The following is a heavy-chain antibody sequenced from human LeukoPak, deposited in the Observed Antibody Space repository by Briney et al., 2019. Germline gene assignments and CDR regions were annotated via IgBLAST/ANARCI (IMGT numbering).Heavy chain of an antibody. CDR3: ANFEGSSQAFHI. CDR2: ILYDGSKK. J-gene: IGHJ3*02. V-gene: IGHV3-30*18. Sequence: GGSLRLSCAASGFTFSAYAMHWVRQAPGQGLEWVASILYDGSKKYYADSVKGRFSIYRDSSNYTLYLQMNSLRAEDTAVFYCANFEGSSQAFHIWGQGTLVTVSS. CDR1: GFTFSAYA. D-gene: IGHD6-13*01.